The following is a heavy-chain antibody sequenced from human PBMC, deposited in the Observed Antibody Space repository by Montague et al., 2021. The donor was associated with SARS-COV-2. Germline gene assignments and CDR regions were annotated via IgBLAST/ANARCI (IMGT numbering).Heavy chain of an antibody. Sequence: SETLSLTCTVSGGSISSFYWSWFRQPPGKGLEWIGYISDSGSTNYNPSLTSRVTMSVDTSKNQFSLKVNSATAADTAVFYCARHYSATLPAVYWGQRTLVTVSS. CDR1: GGSISSFY. V-gene: IGHV4-59*08. CDR2: ISDSGST. D-gene: IGHD2-15*01. J-gene: IGHJ4*02. CDR3: ARHYSATLPAVY.